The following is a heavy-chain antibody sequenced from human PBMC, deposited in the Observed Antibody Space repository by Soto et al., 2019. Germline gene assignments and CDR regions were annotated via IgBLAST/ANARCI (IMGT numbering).Heavy chain of an antibody. Sequence: LGESLKISCKGSGYSFTSYWISWVRQMPGKGLEWMGRIDPSDSYTNYSPSFQGHVTISADKSISTAYLQWSSLKASDTAMYYCARFITPWSGYSYYYYGMDVWGQGTTVTVSS. CDR3: ARFITPWSGYSYYYYGMDV. V-gene: IGHV5-10-1*01. CDR1: GYSFTSYW. J-gene: IGHJ6*02. D-gene: IGHD3-3*01. CDR2: IDPSDSYT.